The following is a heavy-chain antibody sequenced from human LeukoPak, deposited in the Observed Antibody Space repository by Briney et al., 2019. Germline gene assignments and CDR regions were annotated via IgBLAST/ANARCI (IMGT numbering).Heavy chain of an antibody. V-gene: IGHV4-59*01. J-gene: IGHJ4*02. CDR1: GGSISSYY. CDR3: ARAGYCSSTSCYFDY. Sequence: TSETLSLTCTVSGGSISSYYWSWIRQPPGKGLEWIGYIYYSGSTNYNPSLKSRVTISVDTSKNQFSLKLGSVTAADTAVYYCARAGYCSSTSCYFDYWGQGTLVTVSS. D-gene: IGHD2-2*01. CDR2: IYYSGST.